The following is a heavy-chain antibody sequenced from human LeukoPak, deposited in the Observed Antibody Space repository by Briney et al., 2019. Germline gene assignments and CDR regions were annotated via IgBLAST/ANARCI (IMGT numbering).Heavy chain of an antibody. Sequence: SETLSLTCTVSGGSISSGSYYWSWSRQPGGKGLEWIERIYTSGGTNYNPSLKSRVTISVDTSKNQFSLKLSSVTAADTAVYYCASGGVVPATYYYYYYMDVWGKGTTVTVSS. CDR3: ASGGVVPATYYYYYYMDV. D-gene: IGHD2-2*01. CDR2: IYTSGGT. J-gene: IGHJ6*03. V-gene: IGHV4-61*02. CDR1: GGSISSGSYY.